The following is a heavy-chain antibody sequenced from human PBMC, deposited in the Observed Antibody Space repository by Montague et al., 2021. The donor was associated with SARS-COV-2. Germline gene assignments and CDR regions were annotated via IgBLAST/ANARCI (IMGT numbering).Heavy chain of an antibody. CDR2: LYRSGSV. D-gene: IGHD3-10*01. V-gene: IGHV4-39*02. Sequence: SETLSLTCIVSGGFISDSYYWAWIRQAPGKGLEWLGSLYRSGSVYSNPSLKSRVFISVDKSKNHFSLRLTSATAAETAVYYCVRGAEEAHFAMDVWGQGTTVTVSS. CDR3: VRGAEEAHFAMDV. CDR1: GGFISDSYY. J-gene: IGHJ6*02.